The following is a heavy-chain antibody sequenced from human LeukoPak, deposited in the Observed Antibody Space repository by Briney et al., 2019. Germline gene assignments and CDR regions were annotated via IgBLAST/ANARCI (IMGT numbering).Heavy chain of an antibody. CDR1: GYTFTGYY. CDR3: ARERGDSSGSGHNDY. CDR2: INPNSGGT. V-gene: IGHV1-2*02. J-gene: IGHJ4*02. D-gene: IGHD6-19*01. Sequence: ASVKVSCKASGYTFTGYYMHWVRQAPGQGLEWMGWINPNSGGTNYAQKFQGRVTMTRETSISTAYMELSRLRSDDTAVYYCARERGDSSGSGHNDYWGQGTLVTDSS.